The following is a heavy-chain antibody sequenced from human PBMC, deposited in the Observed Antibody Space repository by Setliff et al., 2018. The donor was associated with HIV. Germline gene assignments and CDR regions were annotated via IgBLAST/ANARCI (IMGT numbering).Heavy chain of an antibody. J-gene: IGHJ4*02. D-gene: IGHD3-22*01. V-gene: IGHV3-66*02. CDR1: GFTVSSYY. Sequence: PGGSLRLSCAASGFTVSSYYMAWVRQAPGKGLEWVSTIYSDGSTYRADSVKGRFTLSRDTSKNTLSLQMNTLRPEDTAVYFCARVRLYNSALDYWGQGTLVTVSS. CDR3: ARVRLYNSALDY. CDR2: IYSDGST.